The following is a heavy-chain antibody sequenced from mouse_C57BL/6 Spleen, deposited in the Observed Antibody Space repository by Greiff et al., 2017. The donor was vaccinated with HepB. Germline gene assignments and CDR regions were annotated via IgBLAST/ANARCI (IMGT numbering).Heavy chain of an antibody. V-gene: IGHV1-42*01. Sequence: EVQLQQSGPELVKPGASVKISCKASGYSFTGYYMNWVKQSPEKSLEWIGEINPSTGGTTYNQKFKAKATLTVDKSSSTAYMQLKRLTSEDSAVYYWARSGLKFAYWGQGTLVTVSA. J-gene: IGHJ3*01. CDR1: GYSFTGYY. D-gene: IGHD1-3*01. CDR2: INPSTGGT. CDR3: ARSGLKFAY.